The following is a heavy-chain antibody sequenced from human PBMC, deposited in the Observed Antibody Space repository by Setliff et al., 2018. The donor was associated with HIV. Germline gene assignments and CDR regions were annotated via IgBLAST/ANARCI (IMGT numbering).Heavy chain of an antibody. CDR2: IVPIFGTT. Sequence: SVKVSCKASGGTFSSYPISWVRQAPGQGLEWMGGIVPIFGTTHYAQKFQGRVTVTADESTSTAYMQLSSLRSDDTAVYYCARGRNYDSSGYGDYYYYMDVWGKGTTVTVSS. J-gene: IGHJ6*03. V-gene: IGHV1-69*13. D-gene: IGHD3-22*01. CDR1: GGTFSSYP. CDR3: ARGRNYDSSGYGDYYYYMDV.